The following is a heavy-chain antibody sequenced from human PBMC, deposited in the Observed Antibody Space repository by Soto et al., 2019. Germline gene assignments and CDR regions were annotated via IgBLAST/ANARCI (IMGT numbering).Heavy chain of an antibody. V-gene: IGHV3-23*01. Sequence: EVQLLESGGGLVQPGGSLRLSCAASGFTFYSYAMSWVRQAPGKGLEWVSTISGSGGSTYYADSVKGRFTISRDNSKNTLYLQMNSLRAEDTAVYYCAKSRRSVVVPAAMQFDPWGQGTLVTVSS. CDR1: GFTFYSYA. J-gene: IGHJ5*02. CDR2: ISGSGGST. D-gene: IGHD2-2*01. CDR3: AKSRRSVVVPAAMQFDP.